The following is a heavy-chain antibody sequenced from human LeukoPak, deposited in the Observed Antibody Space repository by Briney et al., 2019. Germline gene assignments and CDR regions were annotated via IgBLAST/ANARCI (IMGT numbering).Heavy chain of an antibody. CDR1: GYIFTGYY. CDR3: ARSDYDSSGYYYDLDY. CDR2: INPNSGGT. V-gene: IGHV1-2*02. J-gene: IGHJ4*02. Sequence: ASVKVSCKTSGYIFTGYYMHWVRQAPGQGLEWMGWINPNSGGTNCAQKFQGRVTMTRDTSISTAYMELSRLRSDDTAVFYCARSDYDSSGYYYDLDYWGQGTLVTVSS. D-gene: IGHD3-22*01.